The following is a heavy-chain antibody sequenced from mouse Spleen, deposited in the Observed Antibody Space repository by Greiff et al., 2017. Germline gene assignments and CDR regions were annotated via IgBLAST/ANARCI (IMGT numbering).Heavy chain of an antibody. CDR2: INPNNGGT. J-gene: IGHJ3*01. Sequence: VQLKQSGPELVKPGASVKMSCKASGYTFTDYNMHWVKQSHGKSLEWIGYINPNNGGTSYNQKFKGKATLTVNKSSSTAYMELRSLTSEDSAVYYCARRHYRYDTAWFAYWGQGTLVTVSA. V-gene: IGHV1-22*01. D-gene: IGHD2-14*01. CDR1: GYTFTDYN. CDR3: ARRHYRYDTAWFAY.